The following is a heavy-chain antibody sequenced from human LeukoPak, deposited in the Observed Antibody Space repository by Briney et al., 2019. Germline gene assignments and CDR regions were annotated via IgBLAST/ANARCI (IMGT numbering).Heavy chain of an antibody. J-gene: IGHJ4*02. D-gene: IGHD3-10*01. V-gene: IGHV3-43D*03. CDR1: GFTFDDYA. CDR2: ISWDGGST. CDR3: AKGYGSGSYSPFDY. Sequence: GGSLRLSCAASGFTFDDYAMHWVRQAPGKGLEWVSLISWDGGSTYYADSVKGRFTISRDNSKNSLYLQMNSLRAEDTALYYCAKGYGSGSYSPFDYWGQGTLVTVSS.